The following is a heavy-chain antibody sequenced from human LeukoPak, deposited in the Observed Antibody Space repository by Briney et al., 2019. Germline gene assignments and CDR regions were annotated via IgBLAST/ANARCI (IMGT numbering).Heavy chain of an antibody. D-gene: IGHD3-10*01. CDR2: ISSSGSTI. V-gene: IGHV3-11*04. CDR3: ARVRMVRGVTYYYYYMDV. CDR1: GFTFSDYY. J-gene: IGHJ6*03. Sequence: PGGSLRLSCAASGFTFSDYYMSWIRQAPGKGLEWVSYISSSGSTIYYADSVKGRFTISRDNAKNSLYLQMNSLRAEDTAVYYCARVRMVRGVTYYYYYMDVWGKGTTVTVSS.